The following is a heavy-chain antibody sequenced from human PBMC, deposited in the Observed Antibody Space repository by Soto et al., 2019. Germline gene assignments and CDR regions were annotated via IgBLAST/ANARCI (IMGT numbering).Heavy chain of an antibody. CDR3: ARDIDIVVVPAAHDYYYYYGMDV. Sequence: ASVKVSCKASGYTFTSYYMHWVGQAPGQVLEGMGIINPSGGSRSYAQKFQGRVTMTRDTSTSTVYMELSSLRSEDTAVYYCARDIDIVVVPAAHDYYYYYGMDVWGQGTTVTVSS. D-gene: IGHD2-2*01. CDR2: INPSGGSR. V-gene: IGHV1-46*01. CDR1: GYTFTSYY. J-gene: IGHJ6*02.